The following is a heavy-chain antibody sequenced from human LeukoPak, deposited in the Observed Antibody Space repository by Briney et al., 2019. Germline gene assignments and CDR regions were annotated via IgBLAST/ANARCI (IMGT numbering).Heavy chain of an antibody. CDR2: IYFSGST. Sequence: SETLSLTCTVSGGSISSNYWSWIRQPAGKGLEWIGRIYFSGSTNYNPSLKSRVTMSLDTSKNQFSLKMRSMTAADTVVYYCARDEGSGSYAWDYWGQGTLVTVSS. CDR1: GGSISSNY. J-gene: IGHJ4*02. V-gene: IGHV4-4*07. CDR3: ARDEGSGSYAWDY. D-gene: IGHD1-26*01.